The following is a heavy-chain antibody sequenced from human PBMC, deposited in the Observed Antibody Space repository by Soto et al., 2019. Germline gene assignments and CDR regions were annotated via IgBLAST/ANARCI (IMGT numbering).Heavy chain of an antibody. J-gene: IGHJ4*02. CDR1: GFTFSSYA. D-gene: IGHD2-15*01. CDR3: ARDRACSGGSCYSSYFDY. V-gene: IGHV3-30-3*01. CDR2: ISYDGSNK. Sequence: GGSLRLSCAASGFTFSSYAMHWVRQAPGKGLEWVAVISYDGSNKYYADSVKGRFTISRDNSKNTLYLQMNSLRAEDTAVYYCARDRACSGGSCYSSYFDYWGQGTLVTSPQ.